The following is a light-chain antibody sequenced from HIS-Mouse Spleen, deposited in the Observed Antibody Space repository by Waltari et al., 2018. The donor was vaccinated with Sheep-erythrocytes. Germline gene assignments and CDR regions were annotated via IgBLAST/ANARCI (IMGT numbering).Light chain of an antibody. CDR2: QDS. CDR3: QAWDSSTVV. V-gene: IGLV3-1*01. J-gene: IGLJ2*01. CDR1: KLGDKY. Sequence: SYELTQPPSVSVSPGQTASITCSGDKLGDKYACWYHQKPGQSPVLVIYQDSKRPSRIPGRLSGSNSGNTATLTISGTQAMDEADYYCQAWDSSTVVFGGGTKLTVL.